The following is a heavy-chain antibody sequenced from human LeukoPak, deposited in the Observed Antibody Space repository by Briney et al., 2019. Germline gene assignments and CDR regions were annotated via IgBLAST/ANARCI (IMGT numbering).Heavy chain of an antibody. Sequence: PSETLSLTCTVSGGSISSSSYYWGWIRQPPGKGLEWIGSIYYSGSTYYNPSLKSRVTISVDTSKNQFSLKLSSVTAADTAVYYCARGTGGNPTPGGYYFDYWGQGTLVTVSS. D-gene: IGHD4-23*01. CDR1: GGSISSSSYY. V-gene: IGHV4-39*07. CDR2: IYYSGST. J-gene: IGHJ4*02. CDR3: ARGTGGNPTPGGYYFDY.